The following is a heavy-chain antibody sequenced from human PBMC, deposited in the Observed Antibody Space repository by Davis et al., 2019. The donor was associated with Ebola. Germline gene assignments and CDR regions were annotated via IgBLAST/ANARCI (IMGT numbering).Heavy chain of an antibody. J-gene: IGHJ4*02. Sequence: SETLSLTFAVYGGSFSGYYWSWIRQPPGKGLEWIGEINQSGSTNYNPSLKRRVTITVDTSKNQFSLKLSSVTAADTAVYYCARDEGYSYGLGYWGQGTLVTVSS. CDR2: INQSGST. D-gene: IGHD5-18*01. V-gene: IGHV4-34*01. CDR3: ARDEGYSYGLGY. CDR1: GGSFSGYY.